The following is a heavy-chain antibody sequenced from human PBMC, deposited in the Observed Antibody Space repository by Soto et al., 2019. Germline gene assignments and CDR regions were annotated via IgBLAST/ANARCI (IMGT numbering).Heavy chain of an antibody. CDR3: ARDYDFWSGYYYGMDV. D-gene: IGHD3-3*01. V-gene: IGHV5-10-1*01. J-gene: IGHJ6*02. Sequence: XESLKISCKGSGYSFTSYWISWVRQMPGKGLEWMGRIDPSDSYTNYSPSFQGHVTISADKSISTAYLQWSSLKASDTAMYYCARDYDFWSGYYYGMDVSGQGTTVTVSS. CDR1: GYSFTSYW. CDR2: IDPSDSYT.